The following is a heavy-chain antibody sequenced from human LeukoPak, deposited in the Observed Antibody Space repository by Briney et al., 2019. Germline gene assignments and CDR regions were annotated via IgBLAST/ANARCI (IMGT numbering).Heavy chain of an antibody. J-gene: IGHJ4*02. CDR2: INSDGSWT. Sequence: GGSLRLSCAASGNYWMHWVRQAPGKGLVWVSHINSDGSWTSYADSVKGRFTISRDNSKNTLYLQMNSLRVEDTAVYYCAKSQSSGWLYYFDYWGQGILVTVSS. D-gene: IGHD6-19*01. CDR1: GNYW. V-gene: IGHV3-74*01. CDR3: AKSQSSGWLYYFDY.